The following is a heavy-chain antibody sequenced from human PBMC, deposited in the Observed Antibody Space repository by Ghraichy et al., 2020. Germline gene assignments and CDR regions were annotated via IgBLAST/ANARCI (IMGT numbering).Heavy chain of an antibody. Sequence: SETLSLTCTVSGGSISTLFWTWIRQPPGKGLEWIGYIPYSGSTNYNPSLKSRVTVSMDTSKNQFSLRLSSVTAADTAVYYCARGRLSSSRTSLEYWGQGALVTVSS. CDR3: ARGRLSSSRTSLEY. V-gene: IGHV4-59*11. CDR2: IPYSGST. J-gene: IGHJ4*02. CDR1: GGSISTLF. D-gene: IGHD6-13*01.